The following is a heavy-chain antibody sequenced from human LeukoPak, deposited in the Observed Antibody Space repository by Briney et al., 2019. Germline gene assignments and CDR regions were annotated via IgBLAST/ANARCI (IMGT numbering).Heavy chain of an antibody. D-gene: IGHD3-9*01. CDR1: GGSINYSSYY. J-gene: IGHJ4*02. CDR2: IYYSGST. Sequence: PSETLSLTCTVSGGSINYSSYYWGWIRQPPGKGLEWIGNIYYSGSTFYNPSLKSRVTISLDTSKNQFSLKLSSVTAADTAVYYCARWGGYYDILTGLDYWGQGTLVTVSS. CDR3: ARWGGYYDILTGLDY. V-gene: IGHV4-39*07.